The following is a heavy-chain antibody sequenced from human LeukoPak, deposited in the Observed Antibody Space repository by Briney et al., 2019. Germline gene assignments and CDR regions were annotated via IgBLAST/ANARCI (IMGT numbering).Heavy chain of an antibody. V-gene: IGHV3-23*01. CDR2: ISGSGGST. Sequence: GGSLRLSCAASGFTFSSYGMSWVRQAPGKGLEWVSAISGSGGSTYYADSVKGRFTISRDNAKNTLYLQMNSLRAEDTAVYYCARVFHLIDHWGQGTLVTVSS. CDR3: ARVFHLIDH. J-gene: IGHJ4*02. CDR1: GFTFSSYG.